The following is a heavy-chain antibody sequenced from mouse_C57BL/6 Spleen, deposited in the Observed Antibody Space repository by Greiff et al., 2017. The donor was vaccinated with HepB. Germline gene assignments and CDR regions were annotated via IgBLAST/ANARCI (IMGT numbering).Heavy chain of an antibody. Sequence: SGAELVRPGTSVKVSCKASGYAFTNYLIEWVKQRPGQGLEWIGVINPGSGGTNYNEKFKGKATLTADKSSSTAYMQLSSLTSEDSAVYFCALGLLGGFDYWGQGTTLTVSS. CDR1: GYAFTNYL. J-gene: IGHJ2*01. CDR2: INPGSGGT. D-gene: IGHD3-1*01. CDR3: ALGLLGGFDY. V-gene: IGHV1-54*01.